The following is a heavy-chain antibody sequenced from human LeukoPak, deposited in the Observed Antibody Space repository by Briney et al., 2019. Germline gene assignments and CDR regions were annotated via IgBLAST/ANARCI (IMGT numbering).Heavy chain of an antibody. D-gene: IGHD1-14*01. Sequence: GGSLRLSCAASGFTFSSYWMHWVRQAPGKGLVWVSRINSDGSSTSYADSVKGRFTISRDNAKNTLYLQMNSLRAEDTAVYYCARGPRDGPKPHYYGMDVWGQGTTVTVSS. CDR2: INSDGSST. CDR3: ARGPRDGPKPHYYGMDV. CDR1: GFTFSSYW. J-gene: IGHJ6*02. V-gene: IGHV3-74*01.